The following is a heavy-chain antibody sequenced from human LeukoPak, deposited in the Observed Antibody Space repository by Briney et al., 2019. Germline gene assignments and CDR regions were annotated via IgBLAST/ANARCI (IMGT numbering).Heavy chain of an antibody. D-gene: IGHD2-15*01. CDR3: ARGNKWSFDS. V-gene: IGHV3-74*01. J-gene: IGHJ4*02. CDR2: INSDGSAT. CDR1: GFTLSTYW. Sequence: AGGSLRLSCVASGFTLSTYWMHWVRQAPGKGLVWVSRINSDGSATSYADSVMVRFTISRDSAKNTLYLQMNSLRPEDMAVYYCARGNKWSFDSWGQGALVTVSS.